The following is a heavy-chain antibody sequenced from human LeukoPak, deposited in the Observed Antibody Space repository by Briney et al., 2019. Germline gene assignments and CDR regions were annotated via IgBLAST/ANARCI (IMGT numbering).Heavy chain of an antibody. CDR2: IYSGGST. V-gene: IGHV3-53*01. CDR3: AGDTSGYYYVNY. Sequence: GGSLRLSCAVSGFTVSSNYMSWDRQAPGKGLEWVSVIYSGGSTYYADSVKGRFTVSRDNSKNMLYLQMNSLRVEDTAVYYCAGDTSGYYYVNYWGQGTLVTVSS. D-gene: IGHD3-22*01. J-gene: IGHJ4*02. CDR1: GFTVSSNY.